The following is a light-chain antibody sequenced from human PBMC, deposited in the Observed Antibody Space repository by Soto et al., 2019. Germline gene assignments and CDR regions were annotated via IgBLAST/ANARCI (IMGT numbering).Light chain of an antibody. CDR2: GAS. Sequence: EIVLTQSPGTLSLSPGERATLSCRASQTVRSSSLAWYQQKPGQAPRLLIYGASSRATGIPARFSGSGSGTDFTITISRLEPEDFAVYYCQQYGSSPWTFGQGTKV. J-gene: IGKJ1*01. CDR3: QQYGSSPWT. V-gene: IGKV3-20*01. CDR1: QTVRSSS.